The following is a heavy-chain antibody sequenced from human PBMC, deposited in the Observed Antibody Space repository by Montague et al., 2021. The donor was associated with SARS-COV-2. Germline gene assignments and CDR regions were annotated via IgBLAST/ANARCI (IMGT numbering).Heavy chain of an antibody. J-gene: IGHJ4*02. Sequence: SETLSLTCTVSGGSISGYYWTWMRQPPGKGLEWLGHINNTGSTKYNPSLKSRVTISIDTPKNQFSLKLRSVTAADTAVYFCARAHTTCFIANCVNYFDYWGQGALVTVSS. D-gene: IGHD2-2*01. CDR1: GGSISGYY. CDR2: INNTGST. V-gene: IGHV4-4*09. CDR3: ARAHTTCFIANCVNYFDY.